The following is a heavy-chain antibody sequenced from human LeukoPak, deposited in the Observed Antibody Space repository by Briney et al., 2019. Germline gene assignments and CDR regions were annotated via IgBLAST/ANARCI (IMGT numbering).Heavy chain of an antibody. CDR1: GGSISSSSYY. V-gene: IGHV4-39*01. D-gene: IGHD4-17*01. J-gene: IGHJ5*02. CDR3: ARLYMVFVTTLYNWFDP. CDR2: IYYSGST. Sequence: SETLSLTCTVSGGSISSSSYYWGWIRQPPWKGLEWIGSIYYSGSTYYNPSLKSRVTISVDTSKNQFSLKLSSVTSADTAVYYCARLYMVFVTTLYNWFDPWGEGTLVTVSS.